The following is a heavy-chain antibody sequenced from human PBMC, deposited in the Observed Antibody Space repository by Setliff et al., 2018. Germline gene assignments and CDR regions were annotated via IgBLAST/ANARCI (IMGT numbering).Heavy chain of an antibody. CDR3: ATRLGDF. CDR1: GFTFSSYS. Sequence: PGGSLRLSCAASGFTFSSYSMNWVRQAPGKGLEWVGFIRSKAYGGTTEYAASVKGRFTISRDDSKNTMSLQMNSLKTEDTAVYFCATRLGDFWGQGTLVTVSS. J-gene: IGHJ4*02. CDR2: IRSKAYGGTT. V-gene: IGHV3-15*01.